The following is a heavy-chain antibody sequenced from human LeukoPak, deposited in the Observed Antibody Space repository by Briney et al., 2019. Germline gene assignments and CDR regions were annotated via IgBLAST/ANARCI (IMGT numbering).Heavy chain of an antibody. CDR2: IYNSGST. CDR3: ARTQTMMGAFDI. V-gene: IGHV4-30-4*01. Sequence: SETLSLTCTVSGGSISSGDYYWSWIRQPPGKGLEWIGYIYNSGSTYYNPSLKSRLTISVDTSKKQFSLKLSSVTAADTAVYYCARTQTMMGAFDIWGQGTMVTASS. CDR1: GGSISSGDYY. J-gene: IGHJ3*02. D-gene: IGHD3-22*01.